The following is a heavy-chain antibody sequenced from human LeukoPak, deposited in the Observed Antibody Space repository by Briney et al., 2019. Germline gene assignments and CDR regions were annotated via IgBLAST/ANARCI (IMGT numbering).Heavy chain of an antibody. J-gene: IGHJ3*02. CDR3: ARGRGEVVVAAWDAFDI. D-gene: IGHD2-15*01. CDR1: GGAISSYY. CDR2: MYYSGST. V-gene: IGHV4-59*08. Sequence: TSETLSLTCTVSGGAISSYYWSWIRRPPGQGLEWIAYMYYSGSTNFKPSLKSRVTISIDTSKNQFSLRLTSVTAADTAVYYCARGRGEVVVAAWDAFDIWGQGTMVTVSS.